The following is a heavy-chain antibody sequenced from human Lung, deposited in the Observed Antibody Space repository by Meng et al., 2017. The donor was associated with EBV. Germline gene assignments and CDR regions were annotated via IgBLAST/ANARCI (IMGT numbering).Heavy chain of an antibody. CDR1: GDSISSYY. D-gene: IGHD5-18*01. CDR2: IYTSGST. Sequence: LQLEACRRGLLKPSATLAHTCTVSGDSISSYYGSWSRQPAEKGLEWMGRIYTSGSTNNHPSLKSRVTISADTTKNLFSLSLTSVTAADTAVYCWARERDTRWFDPWGRGTLVTVSS. V-gene: IGHV4-4*07. J-gene: IGHJ5*02. CDR3: ARERDTRWFDP.